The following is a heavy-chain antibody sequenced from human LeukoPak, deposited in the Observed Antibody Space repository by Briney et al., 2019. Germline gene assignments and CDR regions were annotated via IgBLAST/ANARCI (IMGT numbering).Heavy chain of an antibody. J-gene: IGHJ4*02. D-gene: IGHD4-17*01. CDR1: GGSISGHY. Sequence: SETLSLTCTVSGGSISGHYWTWIRQPPGKGLEWMGYIYYSGSTNYNPSLKSRVSISVDTSKNQFSLKLSSVTAADTAVYYCARTGSTVTMLYPFDHWGQGTLVTVSS. CDR3: ARTGSTVTMLYPFDH. CDR2: IYYSGST. V-gene: IGHV4-59*11.